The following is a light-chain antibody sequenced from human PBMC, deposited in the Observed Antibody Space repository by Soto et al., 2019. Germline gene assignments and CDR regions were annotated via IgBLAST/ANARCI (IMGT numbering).Light chain of an antibody. V-gene: IGKV3D-15*01. CDR1: QSVSSN. CDR2: DAS. J-gene: IGKJ1*01. Sequence: EIVMTQSPATLSVSPGERATLSCRASQSVSSNLAWYQQRHGQAPRLLIYDASTRATGIPDRFSGSGSGTDFTLTISSLQSEDSAFYYCQQYNNLPPTFGQGTKVDIK. CDR3: QQYNNLPPT.